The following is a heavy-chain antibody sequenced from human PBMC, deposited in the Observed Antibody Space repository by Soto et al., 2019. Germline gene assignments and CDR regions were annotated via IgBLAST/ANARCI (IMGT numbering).Heavy chain of an antibody. CDR2: IYYSGST. Sequence: PSETLSLTCTVSGGSISSYHWSWIRQPPGKGLEWIGYIYYSGSTNYNPSLKSRVTISVDTSKNQFSLKLNSVTAADTAMYYCARVYYYDSSYPGNWFGSWGQGTLVTVSS. J-gene: IGHJ5*01. CDR3: ARVYYYDSSYPGNWFGS. D-gene: IGHD3-22*01. CDR1: GGSISSYH. V-gene: IGHV4-59*01.